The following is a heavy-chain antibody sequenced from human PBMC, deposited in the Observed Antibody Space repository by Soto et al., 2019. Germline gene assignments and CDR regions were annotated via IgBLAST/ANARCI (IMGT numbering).Heavy chain of an antibody. Sequence: QVQLVQSGAEVKKPGASVKVSCKASGYTFTSYAMQWVRQAPGQRIEWMGWINAGNGNTKYSQKFQGRFTITSDTSASTDYMELSSLRSEDTAVYYCARDLDGWTDYWGQGTLVTVSS. CDR2: INAGNGNT. J-gene: IGHJ4*02. CDR1: GYTFTSYA. CDR3: ARDLDGWTDY. D-gene: IGHD6-19*01. V-gene: IGHV1-3*01.